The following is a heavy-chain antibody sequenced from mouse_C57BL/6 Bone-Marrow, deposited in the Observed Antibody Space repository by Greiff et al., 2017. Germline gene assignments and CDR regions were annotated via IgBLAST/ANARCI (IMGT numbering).Heavy chain of an antibody. CDR2: IDPSDSYT. CDR3: ARGGVYYGFAY. V-gene: IGHV1-69*01. J-gene: IGHJ3*01. Sequence: QVQLQQPGAELVMPGASVKLSCKASGYTFTSYWMHWVKQRPGQGLEWIGEIDPSDSYTNYNQKFKGKSTLTVDKSSSTAYMQLSSLTSEDSAVYYCARGGVYYGFAYWGQGTPVTVSA. CDR1: GYTFTSYW. D-gene: IGHD1-1*01.